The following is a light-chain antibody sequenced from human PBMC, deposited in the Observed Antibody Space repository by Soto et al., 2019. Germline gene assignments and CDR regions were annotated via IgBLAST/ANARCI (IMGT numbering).Light chain of an antibody. J-gene: IGKJ4*01. CDR2: GAS. CDR1: QSVTSGY. V-gene: IGKV3-20*01. CDR3: HQYGTSPLT. Sequence: EIVLTQSPGTLSLSPGERATLSCRASQSVTSGYLAWYQQKPGQSPRLLMYGASSRATGVPDRFSDSGSGTDFTLTITRLEPEDFAVYYCHQYGTSPLTFGGGTKVDIK.